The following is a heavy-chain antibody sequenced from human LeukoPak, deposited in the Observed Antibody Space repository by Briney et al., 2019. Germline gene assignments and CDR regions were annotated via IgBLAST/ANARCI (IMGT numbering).Heavy chain of an antibody. CDR1: GFTFSSFW. V-gene: IGHV3-74*01. Sequence: GGSLRLSCAASGFTFSSFWMHWVRQAPGKGLVWVSRINSDGSSTSYADSVKGRFTISRDNAKNTLYLQMNSLRAEDTAVYYCARDGIRRVGATPFDCGGEGTLVTVSS. CDR3: ARDGIRRVGATPFDC. J-gene: IGHJ4*02. D-gene: IGHD1-26*01. CDR2: INSDGSST.